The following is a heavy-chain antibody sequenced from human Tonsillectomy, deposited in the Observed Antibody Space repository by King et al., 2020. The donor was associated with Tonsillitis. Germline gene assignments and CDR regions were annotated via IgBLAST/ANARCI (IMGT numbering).Heavy chain of an antibody. V-gene: IGHV1-69*04. CDR3: ARLVGAEVGAFDI. Sequence: AQLVQSGAEVKKPGSSVKVSCKASGGTFSSYAISWVRQAPGQGLEWMGRIIPILGIANYAQKFQGRVTITADKSTSTAYMELSSLRSEDTAVYYCARLVGAEVGAFDIWGQGTMVTVSS. CDR2: IIPILGIA. D-gene: IGHD1-26*01. J-gene: IGHJ3*02. CDR1: GGTFSSYA.